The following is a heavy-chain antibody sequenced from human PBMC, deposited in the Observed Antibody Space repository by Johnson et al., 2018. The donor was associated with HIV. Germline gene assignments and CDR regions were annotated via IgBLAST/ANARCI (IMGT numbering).Heavy chain of an antibody. V-gene: IGHV3-30*04. D-gene: IGHD3-16*01. CDR2: ISYVGTNE. CDR1: GFTFSASA. Sequence: QMLLVESGGGVVQPGRSLRLSCAASGFTFSASAMHWVRQAPGKGLEWVAVISYVGTNEDYADSVKGRFTISRDNSKNTLYLQMNSLTAEDTAVYYCARGGKRVMAAFDIWGQGTMVTVSS. J-gene: IGHJ3*02. CDR3: ARGGKRVMAAFDI.